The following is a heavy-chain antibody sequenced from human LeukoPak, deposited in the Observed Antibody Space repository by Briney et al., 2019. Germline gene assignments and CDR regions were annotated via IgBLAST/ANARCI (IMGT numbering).Heavy chain of an antibody. CDR3: ARLGKRTATPPWFDP. CDR2: MNPNSGNT. D-gene: IGHD2-2*02. J-gene: IGHJ5*02. Sequence: ASVKVSCKASGYTFTGYDINWVRQATGQGLEWMGWMNPNSGNTGYAQKFQGRVTMTRNTSISTAYMELSSLRSEDTAVYYCARLGKRTATPPWFDPWGQGTLVTVSS. V-gene: IGHV1-8*01. CDR1: GYTFTGYD.